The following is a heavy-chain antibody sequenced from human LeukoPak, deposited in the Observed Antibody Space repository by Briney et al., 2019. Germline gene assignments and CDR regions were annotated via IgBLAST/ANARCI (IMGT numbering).Heavy chain of an antibody. J-gene: IGHJ5*02. Sequence: SETLSLTCTVSGDSISSGSYYWSWIRQPAGEGLERIGRIYSSGRTHYSPSLKSRVAISVDTSKNRFSLRLSSVTAADTAVYYCARDLGGSYSSETWFDPWGQGTLVTVSS. CDR1: GDSISSGSYY. V-gene: IGHV4-61*02. CDR3: ARDLGGSYSSETWFDP. D-gene: IGHD1-26*01. CDR2: IYSSGRT.